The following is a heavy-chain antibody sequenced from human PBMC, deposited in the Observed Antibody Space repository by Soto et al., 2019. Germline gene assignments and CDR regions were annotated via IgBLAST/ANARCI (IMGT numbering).Heavy chain of an antibody. CDR1: GFTFSSYW. V-gene: IGHV3-74*01. CDR2: INSDGSST. Sequence: PGGSLRLSCAASGFTFSSYWMHWVRQAPGKGLVWVSRINSDGSSTSYADSVKGRFTISRDNSNDTLYLQMNSLRAEDTAVYYCAKDSSGVTYIFDYWGQGTLVTVSS. D-gene: IGHD4-4*01. CDR3: AKDSSGVTYIFDY. J-gene: IGHJ4*02.